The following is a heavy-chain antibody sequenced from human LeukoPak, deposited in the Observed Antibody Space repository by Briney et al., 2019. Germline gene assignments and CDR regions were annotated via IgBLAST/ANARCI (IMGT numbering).Heavy chain of an antibody. CDR2: IIPIFGTA. CDR1: GGTFISYA. V-gene: IGHV1-69*13. D-gene: IGHD2-21*02. J-gene: IGHJ4*02. Sequence: ASVKVSCKASGGTFISYAISWVRQAPGQGLEWMGGIIPIFGTANYAQKFQGRVTITADESTSTAYMELSSLRSEDTAVYYCARSEDCGGDCYSGTFDYWGQGTLVTVSS. CDR3: ARSEDCGGDCYSGTFDY.